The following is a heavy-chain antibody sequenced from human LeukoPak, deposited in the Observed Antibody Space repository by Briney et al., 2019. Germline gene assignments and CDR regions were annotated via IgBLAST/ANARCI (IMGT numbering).Heavy chain of an antibody. CDR2: TYYRSKWYN. CDR3: ARDRYCSSTSCYWRDYFDY. Sequence: SQTLSLTCAISGDSVSSNSAAWNWIRQSPSRGLEWLGRTYYRSKWYNDCAVSVKSLITINPDTSKNQFSLQLNSVTPEDTAVYYCARDRYCSSTSCYWRDYFDYWGQGTLVTVSS. J-gene: IGHJ4*02. V-gene: IGHV6-1*01. CDR1: GDSVSSNSAA. D-gene: IGHD2-2*01.